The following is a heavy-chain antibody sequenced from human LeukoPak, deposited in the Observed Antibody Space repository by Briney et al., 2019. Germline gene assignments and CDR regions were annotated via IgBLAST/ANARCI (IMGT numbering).Heavy chain of an antibody. CDR1: GGTFSSNA. CDR3: ARGVAVAGSIDY. J-gene: IGHJ4*02. Sequence: SVKVSCKASGGTFSSNAISWVRQAPGQGLEWMGRIIPIFAIANYAQKFQGRVTITADKSTSTAYMELSSLRSEDTAVYYCARGVAVAGSIDYWGQGTLVTVSS. V-gene: IGHV1-69*04. D-gene: IGHD6-19*01. CDR2: IIPIFAIA.